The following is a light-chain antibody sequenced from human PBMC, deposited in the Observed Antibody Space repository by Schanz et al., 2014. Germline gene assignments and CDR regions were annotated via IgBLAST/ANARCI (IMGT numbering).Light chain of an antibody. CDR2: AAS. J-gene: IGKJ1*01. CDR3: QQSYIPPWT. V-gene: IGKV1-39*01. Sequence: DIHMTQSPSSLSPSVGDRVTITCRSSQSIGKYVNWYQQTPGKAPRLLIYAASTLQSGVPSRFSGSGFGTEFTLTISSLQPEDFATYYCQQSYIPPWTFGQGTRVEV. CDR1: QSIGKY.